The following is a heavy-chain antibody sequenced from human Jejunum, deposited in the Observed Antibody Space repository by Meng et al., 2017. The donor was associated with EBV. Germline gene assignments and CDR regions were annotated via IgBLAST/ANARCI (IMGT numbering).Heavy chain of an antibody. CDR2: MHPGGST. V-gene: IGHV4-4*02. D-gene: IGHD4-11*01. Sequence: QVQLQEPGPGRVKPSGTLSLTCAVSGDSTSSSHWWSWVRQPPGKGLEWIGEMHPGGSTNYNPSLKSRVTISVDNSKNQFSLKLTSVTAADTAVYYCAKSNDYSLNSWGQGTLVTVSS. CDR3: AKSNDYSLNS. J-gene: IGHJ4*02. CDR1: GDSTSSSHW.